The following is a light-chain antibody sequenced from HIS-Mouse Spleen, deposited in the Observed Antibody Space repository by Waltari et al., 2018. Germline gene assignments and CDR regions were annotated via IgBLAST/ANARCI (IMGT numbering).Light chain of an antibody. CDR2: EGS. Sequence: LTQPPSVSVSPGQTARITCPGDALPKKYAYWYQQHPGQAPKLMIYEGSKRPSGVSNRFSGSKSGNTASLTISGLQAEDEADYYCCSYAGSSTVVFGGGTKLTVL. J-gene: IGLJ2*01. CDR1: ALPKKY. V-gene: IGLV2-23*01. CDR3: CSYAGSSTVV.